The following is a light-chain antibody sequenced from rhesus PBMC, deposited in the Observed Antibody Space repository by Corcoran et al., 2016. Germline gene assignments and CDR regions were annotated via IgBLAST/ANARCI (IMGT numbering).Light chain of an antibody. CDR1: QGISSW. V-gene: IGKV1-22*01. CDR3: QQYSSGFT. Sequence: DIQMTQSPSSLSASVGDTVTITCRASQGISSWLAWYQQKPGKVPNLLSYTASSLQSGVPSRVSVSGSGTDFTLTISSLQSEDFATYYCQQYSSGFTFGPGTKLDIK. CDR2: TAS. J-gene: IGKJ3*01.